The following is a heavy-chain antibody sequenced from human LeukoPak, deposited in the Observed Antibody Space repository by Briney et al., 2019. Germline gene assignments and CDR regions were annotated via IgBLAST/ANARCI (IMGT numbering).Heavy chain of an antibody. CDR2: IIPIFGTA. J-gene: IGHJ6*03. CDR1: GYTFTGYY. D-gene: IGHD3-3*01. CDR3: AGPLNYDFWSAVKGGYYYYYMDV. Sequence: ASVRVSCKASGYTFTGYYMHWVRQAPGQGLEWMGGIIPIFGTANYAQKFQGRVTITADESTSTAYMELSSLRSEDTAVYYCAGPLNYDFWSAVKGGYYYYYMDVWGKGTTVTVSS. V-gene: IGHV1-69*13.